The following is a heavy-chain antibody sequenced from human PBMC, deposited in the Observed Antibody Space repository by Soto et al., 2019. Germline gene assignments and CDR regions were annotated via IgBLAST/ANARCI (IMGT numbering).Heavy chain of an antibody. D-gene: IGHD1-20*01. J-gene: IGHJ4*02. CDR3: ARGITLPTPLDY. CDR2: IIPIFGTA. V-gene: IGHV1-69*13. Sequence: ASVKVSFKASGGTFSSYAISWVRQAPGQGLEWMGGIIPIFGTANYAQKFQGRVTITGDASTSTAYMELSSLRSEDTAVYYCARGITLPTPLDYWGQGTLVTVSS. CDR1: GGTFSSYA.